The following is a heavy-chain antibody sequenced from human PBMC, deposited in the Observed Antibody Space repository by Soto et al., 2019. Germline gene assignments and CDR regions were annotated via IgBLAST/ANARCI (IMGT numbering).Heavy chain of an antibody. CDR3: AKNRAPTPFYYHGLDL. CDR2: ISYDGRET. D-gene: IGHD3-22*01. CDR1: GFSFSEFG. J-gene: IGHJ2*01. V-gene: IGHV3-30*18. Sequence: QVQLVESGGGVVQPGTSLRLSCAASGFSFSEFGMNWVRQAPGKGPEWVAIISYDGRETNYADSVKGRFTISRDTSRNIVHLEMKSLRPEDTALYFCAKNRAPTPFYYHGLDLW.